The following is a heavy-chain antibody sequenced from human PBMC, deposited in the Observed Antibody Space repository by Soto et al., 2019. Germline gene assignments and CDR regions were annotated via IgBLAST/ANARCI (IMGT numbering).Heavy chain of an antibody. CDR1: GFTFSSYG. V-gene: IGHV3-33*01. CDR2: IWYDGSNK. Sequence: QVQLVESGGGVVQPGRSLRLSCAASGFTFSSYGMHWVRQAPGKGLEWVAVIWYDGSNKYYADSVKGRFTISRDNSENTLYLQMNSLRAADTAVYYCARGNDFSLTGLSAFDIWGPGTMVTVSS. J-gene: IGHJ3*02. CDR3: ARGNDFSLTGLSAFDI. D-gene: IGHD3-3*01.